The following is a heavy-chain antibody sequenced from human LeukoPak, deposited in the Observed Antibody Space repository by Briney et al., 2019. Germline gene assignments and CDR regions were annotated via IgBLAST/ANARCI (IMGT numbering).Heavy chain of an antibody. CDR3: AKDPVICSPHVFDI. Sequence: PGGSLRLSCAASGFTFSTYALSWVRQAPGKGLEWVSAISGGDSVYTYYADSVRGGSTISGNTSNTILLLQMNSLRACDTAVYYCAKDPVICSPHVFDIWGHGTMVTVSS. D-gene: IGHD2-21*01. CDR1: GFTFSTYA. CDR2: ISGGDSVYT. V-gene: IGHV3-23*01. J-gene: IGHJ3*02.